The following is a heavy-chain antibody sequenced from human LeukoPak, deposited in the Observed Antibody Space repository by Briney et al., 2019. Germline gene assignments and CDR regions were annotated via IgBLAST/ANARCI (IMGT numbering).Heavy chain of an antibody. CDR2: VYYSGST. V-gene: IGHV4-59*08. D-gene: IGHD2-2*01. CDR3: ASSPRLTTSWFLFNS. CDR1: GDSFSNYY. J-gene: IGHJ5*01. Sequence: PSETLSLTCSVSGDSFSNYYWTWLRQPPGKGLEWIGYVYYSGSTNYNPSLKTRLHLSVDTSKNRFSLKLSSVTAADKAVYYCASSPRLTTSWFLFNSWGHGTLVTVSS.